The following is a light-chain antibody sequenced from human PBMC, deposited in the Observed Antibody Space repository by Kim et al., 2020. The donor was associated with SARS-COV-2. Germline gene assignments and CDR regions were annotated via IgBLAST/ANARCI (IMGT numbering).Light chain of an antibody. Sequence: GQGFTNTCSVSSCKIRSNYVYWYQQLPSTAPKLLFYRNNQRTSGVPDRFSCSKSGTADTLAISGARSEHEADYYCAAWDDSLSGPVFGGGTQLTVL. J-gene: IGLJ3*02. V-gene: IGLV1-47*01. CDR1: SCKIRSNY. CDR3: AAWDDSLSGPV. CDR2: RNN.